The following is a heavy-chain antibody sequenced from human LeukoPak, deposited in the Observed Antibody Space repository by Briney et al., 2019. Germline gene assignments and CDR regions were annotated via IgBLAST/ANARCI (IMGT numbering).Heavy chain of an antibody. V-gene: IGHV4-59*01. D-gene: IGHD2-15*01. CDR1: GGSITNYY. CDR2: MYHSGST. J-gene: IGHJ5*02. CDR3: AGAVLGGFWFDP. Sequence: PSETLSLTCTVSGGSITNYYWSWLRQPPGKGLEWIGYMYHSGSTNYNSSLKSRVTISVDTSKHQFSLRMNSVTAADTAVYYCAGAVLGGFWFDPWGQGTLVTVSS.